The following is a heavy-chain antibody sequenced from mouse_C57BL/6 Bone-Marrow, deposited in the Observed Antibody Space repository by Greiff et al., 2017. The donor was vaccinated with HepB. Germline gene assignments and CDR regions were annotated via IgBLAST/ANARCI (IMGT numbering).Heavy chain of an antibody. D-gene: IGHD1-1*02. CDR2: IDPSDSYT. J-gene: IGHJ3*01. Sequence: VQLQQSGAELVMPGASVKLSCKASGYTFTSYWMHWVKQRPGQGLEWIGEIDPSDSYTNYNQKFKGKSTLTVDKSSSTAYMQLSSLTSEDSAVCYCAKAGASGFAYWGQGTLVTVSA. CDR3: AKAGASGFAY. V-gene: IGHV1-69*01. CDR1: GYTFTSYW.